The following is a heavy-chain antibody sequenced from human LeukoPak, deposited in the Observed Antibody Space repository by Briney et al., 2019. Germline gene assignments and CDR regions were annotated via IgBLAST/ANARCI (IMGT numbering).Heavy chain of an antibody. CDR2: IYTVGST. Sequence: SETLSLTCAVYGGSFSGYYWSWIRQPAGKGLEYIGRIYTVGSTNFNPSLKSRVTMSVDTSKNQFSLKLSSVTAADTAVYYCARGDYGDYADYWGQGTLVTVSS. J-gene: IGHJ4*02. CDR3: ARGDYGDYADY. V-gene: IGHV4-59*10. CDR1: GGSFSGYY. D-gene: IGHD4-17*01.